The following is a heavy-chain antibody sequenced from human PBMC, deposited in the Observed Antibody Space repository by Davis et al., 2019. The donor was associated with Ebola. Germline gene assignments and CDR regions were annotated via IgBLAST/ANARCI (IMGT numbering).Heavy chain of an antibody. D-gene: IGHD5-24*01. CDR1: GDSVYSNSGA. Sequence: HSQTLSLTCDISGDSVYSNSGAWNWIRQSPSRGLEWLGRTYYSSKWYKDYAVSVKSRITINPDTSKNQFSLQLNSVTPEDRAVYYCTRGWLRGAMDVWAQGTTVTVSS. J-gene: IGHJ6*02. CDR2: TYYSSKWYK. CDR3: TRGWLRGAMDV. V-gene: IGHV6-1*01.